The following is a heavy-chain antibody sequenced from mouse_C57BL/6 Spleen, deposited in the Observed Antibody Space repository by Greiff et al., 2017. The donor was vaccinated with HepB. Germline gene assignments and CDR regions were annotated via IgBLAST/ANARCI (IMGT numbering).Heavy chain of an antibody. CDR3: ASRAAPYAMDY. Sequence: EVKLVESGGGLVKPGGSLKLSCAASGFTFSDYGMHWVRQAPEKGLEWVAYISSGSSTIYYADTVKGRFTISRDNAKNTLFLQMTSLRSEDTAMYYCASRAAPYAMDYWGQGTSVTVSS. CDR1: GFTFSDYG. J-gene: IGHJ4*01. D-gene: IGHD3-1*01. V-gene: IGHV5-17*01. CDR2: ISSGSSTI.